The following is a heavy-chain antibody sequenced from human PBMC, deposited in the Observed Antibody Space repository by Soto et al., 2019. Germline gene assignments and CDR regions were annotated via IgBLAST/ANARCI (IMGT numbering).Heavy chain of an antibody. J-gene: IGHJ4*02. CDR1: GYTFTSYA. V-gene: IGHV1-3*01. D-gene: IGHD2-15*01. CDR3: ARALGGWPDY. Sequence: QVQLVQSGAEVKKPGASVKVSCKASGYTFTSYAMHWVRQAPGQRLEWMGWINAGNGNTKYSQKFQGRVTITRDPSASPAYMELRSLSSADTAVYYCARALGGWPDYWGQGTLVTVSS. CDR2: INAGNGNT.